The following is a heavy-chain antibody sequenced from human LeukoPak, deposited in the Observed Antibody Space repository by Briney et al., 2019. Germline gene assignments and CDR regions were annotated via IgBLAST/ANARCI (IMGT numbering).Heavy chain of an antibody. J-gene: IGHJ3*01. D-gene: IGHD3-16*01. CDR1: SVSMSGYY. Sequence: PSDTLSLTCNVSSVSMSGYYSSWIRQSPGKGLECSEYMSYSGTKNSNPSLKSRVPMFVATSNTQFSLRLTSVTAAATDIYYCTRWGALNGFDLCGQGTVVPVSS. V-gene: IGHV4-59*07. CDR3: TRWGALNGFDL. CDR2: MSYSGTK.